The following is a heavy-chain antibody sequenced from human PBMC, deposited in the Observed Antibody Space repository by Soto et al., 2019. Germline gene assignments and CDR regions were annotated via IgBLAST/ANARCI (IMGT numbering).Heavy chain of an antibody. CDR1: GFTFNTAW. J-gene: IGHJ4*02. CDR3: ATDVPSQGRGEFDY. CDR2: IKSKNDGETT. Sequence: EVQLVECGGGLVKPGGSLRLSCAAFGFTFNTAWMSWVRQAPGKGLEWVGRIKSKNDGETTDYAAPVKGRFFISRDDSENTLYLQMNSLKTEDTAMYYCATDVPSQGRGEFDYWGQGVLVTVSS. V-gene: IGHV3-15*07.